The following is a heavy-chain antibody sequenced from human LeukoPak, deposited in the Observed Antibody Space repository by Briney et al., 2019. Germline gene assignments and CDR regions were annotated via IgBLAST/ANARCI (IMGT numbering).Heavy chain of an antibody. CDR3: AKGYYDYVWGSYYFDY. J-gene: IGHJ4*02. CDR2: ISGSGGST. V-gene: IGHV3-23*01. CDR1: GFTFSSYA. Sequence: PGGSLRLSCAASGFTFSSYAMSWVRQAPGKGLEWVSAISGSGGSTYYADSVKGRLTISRDNSRDTLYLQMNSLRAEDTAVYYCAKGYYDYVWGSYYFDYWGQGTLVTVSS. D-gene: IGHD3-16*01.